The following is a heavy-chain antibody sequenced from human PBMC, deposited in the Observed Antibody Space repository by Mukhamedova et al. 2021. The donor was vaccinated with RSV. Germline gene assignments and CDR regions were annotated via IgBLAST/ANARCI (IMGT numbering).Heavy chain of an antibody. V-gene: IGHV3-21*01. D-gene: IGHD2-2*01. Sequence: SISSSSSYIYYADSVKGRFTISRDNAKNSLYLQMNSLRAEDTAVYYCARWYCSSTSCYPYYYYYMDVWGKGTTVTVSS. CDR3: ARWYCSSTSCYPYYYYYMDV. CDR2: ISSSSSYI. J-gene: IGHJ6*03.